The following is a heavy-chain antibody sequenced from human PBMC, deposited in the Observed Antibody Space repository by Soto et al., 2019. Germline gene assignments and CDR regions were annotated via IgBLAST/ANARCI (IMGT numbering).Heavy chain of an antibody. V-gene: IGHV5-10-1*01. CDR3: ARHRLAVATIDYYGMGV. CDR2: IDPSDSYT. D-gene: IGHD6-19*01. CDR1: RYNFTNYW. J-gene: IGHJ6*04. Sequence: GESLKISCKGYRYNFTNYWISWVRQMSGKGLEWMGRIDPSDSYTNYSPSFQGHVTISVDMSISTAYVQCSSLKASDTATYYCARHRLAVATIDYYGMGVWGKGTTVTVSS.